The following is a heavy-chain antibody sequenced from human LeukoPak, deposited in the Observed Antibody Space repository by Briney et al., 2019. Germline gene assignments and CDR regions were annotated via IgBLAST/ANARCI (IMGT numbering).Heavy chain of an antibody. CDR2: ITWDGGTT. CDR3: AKSGLVDDYYYYIDV. CDR1: GFSFDDYA. V-gene: IGHV3-43D*03. J-gene: IGHJ6*03. Sequence: PGGSLRLSCAASGFSFDDYAMHWVRQAPGKGLEWVSLITWDGGTTYYADSVKGRFTISRDNSKNSLYLQVNSLSVEDTALYYCAKSGLVDDYYYYIDVWGIGTTITVSS. D-gene: IGHD2-8*01.